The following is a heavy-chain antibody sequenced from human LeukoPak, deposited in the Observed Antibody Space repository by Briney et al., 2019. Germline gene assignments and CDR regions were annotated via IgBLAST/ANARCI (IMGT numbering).Heavy chain of an antibody. CDR1: GFTVSSSY. J-gene: IGHJ4*01. D-gene: IGHD6-13*01. V-gene: IGHV3-66*01. CDR2: ISSAGTT. CDR3: ARDLKAANTHYFDY. Sequence: GGSLRLTCAASGFTVSSSYMSWVRQAPGKGLEWVSIISSAGTTYYADSVKGRFTISRDNSKNTVYLQVNSLRDEDTAVYYCARDLKAANTHYFDYWGHGTMVTVSS.